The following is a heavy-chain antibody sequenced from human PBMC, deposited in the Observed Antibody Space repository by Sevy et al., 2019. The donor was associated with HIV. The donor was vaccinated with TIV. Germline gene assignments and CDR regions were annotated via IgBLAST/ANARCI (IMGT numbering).Heavy chain of an antibody. J-gene: IGHJ4*02. CDR1: GGSVSSGSYY. Sequence: SETLSLTCTVSGGSVSSGSYYWSWIRQPPGKGLEWIGYIYYSGSTNYNPSLKSRVTISVDTSKNQFSLKLSSVTAADTAVYYCARVGVVPAAPIDYWGQGTLVTVSS. D-gene: IGHD2-2*01. CDR3: ARVGVVPAAPIDY. CDR2: IYYSGST. V-gene: IGHV4-61*01.